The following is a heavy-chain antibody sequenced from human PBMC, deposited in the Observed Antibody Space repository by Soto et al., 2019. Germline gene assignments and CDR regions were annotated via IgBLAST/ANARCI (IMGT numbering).Heavy chain of an antibody. J-gene: IGHJ5*02. D-gene: IGHD6-13*01. V-gene: IGHV3-21*01. CDR2: ISSNSAYI. CDR1: GFTFSSYA. CDR3: TRDASRDSSARGWFDP. Sequence: PGGSLRLSCAASGFTFSSYAMSWVRQAPGKGLEWVSTISSNSAYIYYTDALRGRFTISRDNAKNSLHLQMNSLSAEDTAVYYCTRDASRDSSARGWFDPWGPGTPVTVSS.